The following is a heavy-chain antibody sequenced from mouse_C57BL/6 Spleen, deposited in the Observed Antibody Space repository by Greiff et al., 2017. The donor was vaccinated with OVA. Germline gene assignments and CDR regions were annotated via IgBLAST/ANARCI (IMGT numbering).Heavy chain of an antibody. CDR3: ARSRRPYYYAMDY. J-gene: IGHJ4*01. CDR2: IYPGSGST. CDR1: GYTFTSYW. V-gene: IGHV1-55*01. Sequence: VQLQQPGAELVKPGASVKMSCKASGYTFTSYWITWVKQRPGQGLEWIGDIYPGSGSTNYNEKFKSKATLTVDTSSSTAYMQLSSLTSEDSAVYYCARSRRPYYYAMDYWGQGTSVTVSS.